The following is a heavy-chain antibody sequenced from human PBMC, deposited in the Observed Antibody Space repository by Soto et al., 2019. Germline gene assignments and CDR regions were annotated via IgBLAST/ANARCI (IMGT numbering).Heavy chain of an antibody. J-gene: IGHJ5*02. CDR3: ARVSHTMVRGVLSWFDP. Sequence: PSETLSLTCTVSGGSISSGDYYWSWIRQPPGKGLEWIGYIYYSGSTYYNPSLKSRVTISVDTSKNQFSLKLSSVTAADTAVYYCARVSHTMVRGVLSWFDPWGQGTLVTVSS. CDR1: GGSISSGDYY. D-gene: IGHD3-10*01. V-gene: IGHV4-30-4*01. CDR2: IYYSGST.